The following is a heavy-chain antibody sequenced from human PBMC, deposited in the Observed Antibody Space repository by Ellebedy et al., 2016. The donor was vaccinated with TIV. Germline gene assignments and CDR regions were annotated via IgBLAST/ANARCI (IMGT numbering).Heavy chain of an antibody. J-gene: IGHJ6*02. V-gene: IGHV1-2*02. D-gene: IGHD6-13*01. CDR2: INPNSGGT. CDR3: SREHSSSDRYYGMDV. CDR1: GYTFTGYY. Sequence: AASVKVSCKASGYTFTGYYMHWVRQAPGQGLEWMGWINPNSGGTNYAQKFQGRVTITRDTSISTAYMELSRLRSDDTAVYYCSREHSSSDRYYGMDVWGQGTTVTVSS.